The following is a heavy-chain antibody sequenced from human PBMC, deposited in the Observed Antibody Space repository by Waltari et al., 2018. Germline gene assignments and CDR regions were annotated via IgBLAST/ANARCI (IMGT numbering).Heavy chain of an antibody. J-gene: IGHJ4*02. CDR1: GFPFSSYR. Sequence: EVQLVESGGGLVKPGGSLRLSCAASGFPFSSYRMTWVRQAPGKGLEWVSSISSSSSYIYYADSVKGRFTISRDNAKNSLYLQMNSLRAEDTAVYYCARGGYSSSSPNDYWGQGTLVTVSS. CDR2: ISSSSSYI. CDR3: ARGGYSSSSPNDY. D-gene: IGHD6-6*01. V-gene: IGHV3-21*01.